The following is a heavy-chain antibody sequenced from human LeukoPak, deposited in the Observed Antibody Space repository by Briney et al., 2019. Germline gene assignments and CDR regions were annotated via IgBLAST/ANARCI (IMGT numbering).Heavy chain of an antibody. Sequence: APVRVSCTASGYTFSSYDINWVRQAPGQGLEWMGWMNPNSGNRGYAQTFQGRVTITRNTSISTAYMELSSLRSEDTAVYYCARGEPNLNSSGYYTIDYWGQGTLVTVSS. CDR1: GYTFSSYD. J-gene: IGHJ4*02. CDR3: ARGEPNLNSSGYYTIDY. D-gene: IGHD3-22*01. CDR2: MNPNSGNR. V-gene: IGHV1-8*03.